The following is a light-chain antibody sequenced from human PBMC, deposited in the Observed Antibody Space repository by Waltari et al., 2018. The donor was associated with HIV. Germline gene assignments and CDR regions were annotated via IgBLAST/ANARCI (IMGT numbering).Light chain of an antibody. V-gene: IGKV1-39*01. Sequence: DVKMTQSPSSLSASVGDSVAISCRASQSVTTSLNWYQQKSGKAPRLLIYGASTLQSGVPSRFRGSASGTYFTLSITNLQPEDFATYHCQQSFTSPYTFGQGTKLEIK. CDR1: QSVTTS. J-gene: IGKJ2*01. CDR2: GAS. CDR3: QQSFTSPYT.